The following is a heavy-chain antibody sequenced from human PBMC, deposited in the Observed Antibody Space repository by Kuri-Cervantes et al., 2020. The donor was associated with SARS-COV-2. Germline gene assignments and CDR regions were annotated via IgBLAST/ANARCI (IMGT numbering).Heavy chain of an antibody. CDR3: ARPTYGDYGEQDAFDI. CDR2: IIPILGIA. V-gene: IGHV1-69*10. CDR1: GGTFSSYA. J-gene: IGHJ3*02. D-gene: IGHD4-17*01. Sequence: SVKVSCKASGGTFSSYAISWVRQAPGQGLEWMGGIIPILGIANYAQKFQGRVTITADKSTSTAYMELSSLRSEDTAVYYCARPTYGDYGEQDAFDIWGQGTMVTVSS.